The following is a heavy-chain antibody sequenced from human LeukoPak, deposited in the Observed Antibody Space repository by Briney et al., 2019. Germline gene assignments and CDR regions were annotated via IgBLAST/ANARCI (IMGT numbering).Heavy chain of an antibody. CDR3: AKDIGIAVAGTGGFDY. D-gene: IGHD6-19*01. Sequence: HPGRSLRLSCAASGFTFDDYAMHWVRQAPGRGLEWVSGIGWNSGSIGYADSVKGRFTISRDNATNSLYLQMNSLRAEDTALYYCAKDIGIAVAGTGGFDYWGQGTLVTVSS. CDR1: GFTFDDYA. CDR2: IGWNSGSI. V-gene: IGHV3-9*01. J-gene: IGHJ4*02.